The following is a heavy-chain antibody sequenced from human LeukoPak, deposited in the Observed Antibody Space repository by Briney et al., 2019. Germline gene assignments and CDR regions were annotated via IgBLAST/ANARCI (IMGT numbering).Heavy chain of an antibody. CDR1: GYTFTSYG. CDR2: ISAYNGNT. D-gene: IGHD2-2*02. J-gene: IGHJ4*02. V-gene: IGHV1-18*01. CDR3: ARDKALYCSSTSCYTFDY. Sequence: GASVKVSCKASGYTFTSYGISWVRQAPGQGLEWMGWISAYNGNTNYAQKLQGRVTMTTDTSTSTAYMELRSLRSDDTAVYYCARDKALYCSSTSCYTFDYWGQGTLVTVSS.